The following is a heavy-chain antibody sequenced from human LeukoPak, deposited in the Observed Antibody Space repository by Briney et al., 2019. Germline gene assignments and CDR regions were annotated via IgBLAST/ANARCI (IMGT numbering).Heavy chain of an antibody. CDR3: AREGDSDYYDSSGYDAFDI. J-gene: IGHJ3*02. Sequence: GASVKVSCKASGYTFNIYGISWVRQAPGQGLEWMGWISGYNGNTKYAQKFQGRVTMTTDTSTSTAYMEPRSLRSDDTAVYYCAREGDSDYYDSSGYDAFDIWGQGTMVTVSS. CDR2: ISGYNGNT. CDR1: GYTFNIYG. V-gene: IGHV1-18*01. D-gene: IGHD3-22*01.